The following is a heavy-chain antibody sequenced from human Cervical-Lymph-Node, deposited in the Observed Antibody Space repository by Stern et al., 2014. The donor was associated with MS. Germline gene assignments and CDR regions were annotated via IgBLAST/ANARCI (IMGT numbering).Heavy chain of an antibody. V-gene: IGHV5-51*01. CDR1: GYSFTSYW. J-gene: IGHJ4*02. Sequence: EMQLVESGAEVKKPGESLKISCKGSGYSFTSYWIGWVRQMPGKGLEWMGIIYPGDSDTRYSPSFQGQVTISADKSISTAYLQWSSLKASDTAMYYCARKLCSGGSCYSLDYWGQGTLVTVSS. CDR2: IYPGDSDT. CDR3: ARKLCSGGSCYSLDY. D-gene: IGHD2-15*01.